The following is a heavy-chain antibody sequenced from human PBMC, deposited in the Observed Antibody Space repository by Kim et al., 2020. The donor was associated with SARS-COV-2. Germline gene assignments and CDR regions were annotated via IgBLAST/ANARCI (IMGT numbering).Heavy chain of an antibody. CDR1: GFTFDDYA. V-gene: IGHV3-43*02. CDR2: ISGDGGST. Sequence: GGSLRLSCAASGFTFDDYAMHWVRQAPGKGLEWVSLISGDGGSTYYADSVKGRFTISRDNSKNSLYLQMNSLRTEDPALYYCAKDIEAAGAKGDSGPYYYYGRDVWGQGTTVTVSS. D-gene: IGHD6-25*01. J-gene: IGHJ6*02. CDR3: AKDIEAAGAKGDSGPYYYYGRDV.